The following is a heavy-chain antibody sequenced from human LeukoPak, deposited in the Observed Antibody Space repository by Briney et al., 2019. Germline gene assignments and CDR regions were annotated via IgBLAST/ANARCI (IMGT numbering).Heavy chain of an antibody. CDR2: TYYRSKWYN. V-gene: IGHV6-1*01. Sequence: SQTLSLACAISGDSVSSNSTAWNWIRQSPSRGLEWLGRTYYRSKWYNDYTVSVKSRITFNPDTSKNQFSLHLNSVTPEDTAVYYCARKRLSADSFDIWGQGTLVTVSS. J-gene: IGHJ3*02. CDR1: GDSVSSNSTA. D-gene: IGHD4/OR15-4a*01. CDR3: ARKRLSADSFDI.